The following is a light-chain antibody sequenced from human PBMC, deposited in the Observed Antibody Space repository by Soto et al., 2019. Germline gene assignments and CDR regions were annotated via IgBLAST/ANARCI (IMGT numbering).Light chain of an antibody. CDR1: QSVTGTN. CDR3: HQYGSSLGT. J-gene: IGKJ2*01. CDR2: DAV. Sequence: DSVVTQYPNTLSLSQGEGATLSCRASQSVTGTNLAWYQQRAGQAPRLLIYDAVRRATGIPDRFSGSGSGTDFTLTMRRLEPEDFAVYYCHQYGSSLGTLGQRTKVDIK. V-gene: IGKV3-20*01.